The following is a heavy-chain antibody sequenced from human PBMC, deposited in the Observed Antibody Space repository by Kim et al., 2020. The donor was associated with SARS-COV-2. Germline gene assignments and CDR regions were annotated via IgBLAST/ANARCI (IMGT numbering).Heavy chain of an antibody. CDR3: ARGYCSGGSCSLGYYYGMDV. Sequence: SVKVSCKASGGTFSSYAISWVRQAPGQGLEWMGGMVPSCGTANYAQKFQGRVTITADESTSTAYMELSSLRSEDMAVYYCARGYCSGGSCSLGYYYGMDVWGQGTTVTVSS. CDR2: MVPSCGTA. J-gene: IGHJ6*02. CDR1: GGTFSSYA. V-gene: IGHV1-69*13. D-gene: IGHD2-15*01.